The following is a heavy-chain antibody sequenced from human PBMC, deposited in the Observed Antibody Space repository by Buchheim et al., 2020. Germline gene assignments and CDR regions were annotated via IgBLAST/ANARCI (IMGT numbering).Heavy chain of an antibody. J-gene: IGHJ5*02. CDR2: ISYSGST. Sequence: QVQLQESGPGLVKPSETLSLTCSVSGVSVNSGSYYWSWIRQPPGKGLEWIGYISYSGSTKFNPSLKSRVTTSIDTSKNQFSLGLSSVTAADTAVYYCARPLVAGKVSWFDPWGQGIL. CDR1: GVSVNSGSYY. CDR3: ARPLVAGKVSWFDP. V-gene: IGHV4-61*01. D-gene: IGHD6-19*01.